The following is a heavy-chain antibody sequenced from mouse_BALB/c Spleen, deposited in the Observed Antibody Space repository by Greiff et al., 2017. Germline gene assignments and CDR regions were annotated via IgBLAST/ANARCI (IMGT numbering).Heavy chain of an antibody. CDR3: TGTGSAY. CDR2: IRLKSDNYAT. Sequence: EVKLVVSGGGLVQPGGSMKLSCVASGFTFSSYWMSWVRQSPEKGLEWVAEIRLKSDNYATHYAESVKGKFTISRDDSKSRLYLQMNSLRAEDTGIYYCTGTGSAYWGQGTLVTVSA. CDR1: GFTFSSYW. D-gene: IGHD4-1*01. J-gene: IGHJ3*01. V-gene: IGHV6-6*02.